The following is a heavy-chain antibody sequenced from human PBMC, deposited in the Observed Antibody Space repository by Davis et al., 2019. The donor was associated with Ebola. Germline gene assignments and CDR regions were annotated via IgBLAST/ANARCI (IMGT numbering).Heavy chain of an antibody. J-gene: IGHJ6*02. V-gene: IGHV1-18*01. CDR2: ISAYNGNT. CDR1: GYTFTSYG. CDR3: AREGAIYCSSTSCYPYYYYGMDV. Sequence: ASVKVSCKASGYTFTSYGISWVRQAPGQGLEWMGWISAYNGNTNYAQKLQGRVTMTTDTSTSTAYMELRSLRSDDTAVYYCAREGAIYCSSTSCYPYYYYGMDVWGQGTTVTVSS. D-gene: IGHD2-2*01.